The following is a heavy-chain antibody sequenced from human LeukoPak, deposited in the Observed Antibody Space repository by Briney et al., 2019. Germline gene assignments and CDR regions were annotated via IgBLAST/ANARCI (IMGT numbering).Heavy chain of an antibody. Sequence: ASVKISCKVSGYTFTDYYMHWVQQAPGKGLEWMGLVDPEDGETIYAEKFQGRVTITADTSTDTAYMELSSLRSEDTAVYYCATDLSVCSAGSCQDYWGQGTLVTVSS. V-gene: IGHV1-69-2*01. CDR1: GYTFTDYY. D-gene: IGHD2-15*01. J-gene: IGHJ4*02. CDR2: VDPEDGET. CDR3: ATDLSVCSAGSCQDY.